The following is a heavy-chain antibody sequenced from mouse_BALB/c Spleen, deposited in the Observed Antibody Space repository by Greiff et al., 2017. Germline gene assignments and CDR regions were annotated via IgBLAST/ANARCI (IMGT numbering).Heavy chain of an antibody. Sequence: VKLMESGAELVRPGTSVKVSCKASGYAFTNYLIEWVKQRPGQGLEWIGVINPGSGGTNYNEKFKGKATLTADKSSSTAYMQLSSLTSDDSAVYFCARGEDGNYEDYWGQGTTLTVSS. V-gene: IGHV1-54*01. CDR3: ARGEDGNYEDY. CDR1: GYAFTNYL. CDR2: INPGSGGT. D-gene: IGHD2-1*01. J-gene: IGHJ2*01.